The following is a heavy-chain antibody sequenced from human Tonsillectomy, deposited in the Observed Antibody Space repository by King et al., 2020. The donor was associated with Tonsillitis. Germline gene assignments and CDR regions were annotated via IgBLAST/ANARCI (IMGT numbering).Heavy chain of an antibody. J-gene: IGHJ6*02. Sequence: VQLVESGGGLVQPGRSLRLSCAASGFTFEDYVMHWVRQAPGKGLEWVSGISWNSGSIGYGDSVKGRLTISRDNARNSLYLQMNSLRAEDTALYYCAKELDTPMGDYYYYGMDVWGQGTTVTVSS. CDR1: GFTFEDYV. D-gene: IGHD5-18*01. CDR2: ISWNSGSI. CDR3: AKELDTPMGDYYYYGMDV. V-gene: IGHV3-9*01.